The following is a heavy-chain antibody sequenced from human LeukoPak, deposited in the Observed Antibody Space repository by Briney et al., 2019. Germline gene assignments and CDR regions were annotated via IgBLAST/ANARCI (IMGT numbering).Heavy chain of an antibody. D-gene: IGHD1-26*01. V-gene: IGHV1-2*02. Sequence: ASVKVSCKASGYTFTGYYMHWVRQSPGQGLEWMGWINPNSGGTHYPQKFQGRVTMTRATSISTAYMELSRLRSDDTAVYYCARVYSGSYSGDDDDYWGQGTLVTVSS. CDR3: ARVYSGSYSGDDDDY. J-gene: IGHJ4*02. CDR1: GYTFTGYY. CDR2: INPNSGGT.